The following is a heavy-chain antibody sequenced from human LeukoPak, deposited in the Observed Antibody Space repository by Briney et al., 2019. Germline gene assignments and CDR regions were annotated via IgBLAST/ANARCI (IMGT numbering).Heavy chain of an antibody. Sequence: ASVKVSCKASGYTFTNYDINWVRQATGQGLEWMGWMNPNSGNTGYAQKFQGRVTITRNTSISTAYMELSSLRSEDTAVYYCARARGYYYFDYWGQGTLVTVSS. CDR1: GYTFTNYD. D-gene: IGHD1-26*01. CDR3: ARARGYYYFDY. V-gene: IGHV1-8*01. J-gene: IGHJ4*02. CDR2: MNPNSGNT.